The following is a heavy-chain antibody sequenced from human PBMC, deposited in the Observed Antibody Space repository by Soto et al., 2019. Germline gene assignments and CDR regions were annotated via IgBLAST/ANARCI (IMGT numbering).Heavy chain of an antibody. D-gene: IGHD2-2*01. V-gene: IGHV4-59*01. J-gene: IGHJ3*02. CDR1: GGSISSYY. CDR2: IYYSGST. Sequence: QVQLQESGPGLVKPSETLSLTCTVSGGSISSYYWSWIRQPPGKGLEWIGYIYYSGSTNYNPSLSIRVTVSVDTSKHPFSLELSSVTAADTAVYYCARAGGYCISTSCYALDAFDIWGQGTMVTVSS. CDR3: ARAGGYCISTSCYALDAFDI.